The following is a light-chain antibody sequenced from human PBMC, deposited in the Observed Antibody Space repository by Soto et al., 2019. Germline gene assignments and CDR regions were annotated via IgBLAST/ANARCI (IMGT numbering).Light chain of an antibody. J-gene: IGKJ5*01. V-gene: IGKV3-11*01. Sequence: EMMVKQAPAALSGSPGERATLSCRASQSVGSSLAWYQQKPGQAPRLLIYDASNRATGIPARFSGSGSGTDFTLTISGLEPEDFAVYYCQQRRNWPTGITFGQVTRMEIK. CDR1: QSVGSS. CDR2: DAS. CDR3: QQRRNWPTGIT.